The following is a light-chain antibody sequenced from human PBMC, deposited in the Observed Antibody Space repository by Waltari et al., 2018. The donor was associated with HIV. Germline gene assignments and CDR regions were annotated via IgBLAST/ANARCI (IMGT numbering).Light chain of an antibody. J-gene: IGLJ3*02. CDR1: TSNIGNDF. Sequence: QSVLTPPPSVSAAPGPKVTISCSGRTSNIGNDFVSWYQHVPGAAPRLLIYDNNKRPSGIPDRFSGSRSGTSATLGITGLQTGDEANYYCGTWDRSLSAAVFGGGTKLTVL. CDR2: DNN. CDR3: GTWDRSLSAAV. V-gene: IGLV1-51*01.